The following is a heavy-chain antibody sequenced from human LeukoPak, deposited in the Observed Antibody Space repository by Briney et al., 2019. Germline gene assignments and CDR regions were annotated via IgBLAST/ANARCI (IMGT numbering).Heavy chain of an antibody. CDR3: ARMSDNYYGSGTYYNIVGFDY. Sequence: PSETLSLTCTVSGGSISSYYWSWIRQPPGKGLEWIGYIYYSGSTNYNPSLKSRLTISVDTSKNQFSLKLSSVTAADTAVYYCARMSDNYYGSGTYYNIVGFDYWGQGTLVTVSS. CDR1: GGSISSYY. V-gene: IGHV4-59*01. CDR2: IYYSGST. D-gene: IGHD3-10*01. J-gene: IGHJ4*02.